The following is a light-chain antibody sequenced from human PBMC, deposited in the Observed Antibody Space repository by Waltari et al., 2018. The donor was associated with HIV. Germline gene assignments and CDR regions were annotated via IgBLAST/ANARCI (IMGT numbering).Light chain of an antibody. Sequence: EIVLTQSPATLSLSPGGRATLSCRASQTISSDYLAWYQQKPGRAPRLLIYGASSRATGIPVRFSGSGSGTDFTLTISRLEPEDFALYYCQQYGGSPSFGPGTRVDFK. CDR2: GAS. CDR1: QTISSDY. V-gene: IGKV3-20*01. J-gene: IGKJ3*01. CDR3: QQYGGSPS.